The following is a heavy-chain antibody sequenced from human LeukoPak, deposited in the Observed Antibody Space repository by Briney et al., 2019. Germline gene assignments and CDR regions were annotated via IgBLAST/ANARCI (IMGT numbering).Heavy chain of an antibody. D-gene: IGHD3-10*01. Sequence: PSETLSLTCTVSGDSISNSAYCWVWIRQPPGKGLEWIGTITNTGNTYSNPSLKSRVTISIDTSKTQISLKLTSVTAADTAVFYCARKTPGTSVDVWGQGTPVTVSS. CDR1: GDSISNSAYC. CDR2: ITNTGNT. V-gene: IGHV4-39*01. J-gene: IGHJ6*02. CDR3: ARKTPGTSVDV.